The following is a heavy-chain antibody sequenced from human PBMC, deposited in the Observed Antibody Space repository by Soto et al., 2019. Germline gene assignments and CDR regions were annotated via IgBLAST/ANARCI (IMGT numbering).Heavy chain of an antibody. CDR2: IYYSGST. V-gene: IGHV4-31*03. Sequence: SETLSLTCTVSGGSISSGGYYWSWIRQHPGKGLEWIGYIYYSGSTYYNPSLKSRVTISVDTSKNQFSLKLSSVTAADTAVYYCAREGPYGSGSQKNYYNYYGMDVWGQGTTVTVSS. D-gene: IGHD3-10*01. J-gene: IGHJ6*02. CDR3: AREGPYGSGSQKNYYNYYGMDV. CDR1: GGSISSGGYY.